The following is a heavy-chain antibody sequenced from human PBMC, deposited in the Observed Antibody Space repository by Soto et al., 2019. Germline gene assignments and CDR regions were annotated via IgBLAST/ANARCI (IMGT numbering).Heavy chain of an antibody. D-gene: IGHD2-15*01. Sequence: QVQLVQSGAEVKKPGASVKVSCKVPGYTLTELSMHWVRQAPGKGLEWMGGFDPEDGETIYAQKFQGRVTMTEDTSTDTAYMELSSLRSEDTAVYYCATALGYCSGGSCAAFFDYWGQGTLVTVSS. CDR2: FDPEDGET. CDR3: ATALGYCSGGSCAAFFDY. V-gene: IGHV1-24*01. CDR1: GYTLTELS. J-gene: IGHJ4*02.